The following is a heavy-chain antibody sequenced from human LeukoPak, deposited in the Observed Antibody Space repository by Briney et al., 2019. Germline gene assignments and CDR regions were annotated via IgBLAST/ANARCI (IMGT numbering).Heavy chain of an antibody. CDR3: ASRKLGNDY. CDR2: VYYTGT. V-gene: IGHV4-59*02. Sequence: SETLSLTCTVSGGSVTDYYWSWIRQSPGKGLEWIGYVYYTGTSYNPSLKSRVTISADTSKNQFSLKLISVTAADTAVYYCASRKLGNDYWGQGTLVTVSS. CDR1: GGSVTDYY. J-gene: IGHJ4*02. D-gene: IGHD7-27*01.